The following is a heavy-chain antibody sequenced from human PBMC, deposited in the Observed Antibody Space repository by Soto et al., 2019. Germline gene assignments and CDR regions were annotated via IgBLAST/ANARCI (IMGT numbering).Heavy chain of an antibody. D-gene: IGHD3-22*01. CDR1: GYSFSSYG. Sequence: QVQLVQSGAELRKPGASVKVSCKASGYSFSSYGINWVRQAPGQGLEWMGWINTYNGNRNYAQKFEDRVTMTTAPSTNKVYMELRSLKSDDTAIYYCARDRLRGYDSSGFYAWGQGTLVTVSS. V-gene: IGHV1-18*01. CDR2: INTYNGNR. CDR3: ARDRLRGYDSSGFYA. J-gene: IGHJ5*02.